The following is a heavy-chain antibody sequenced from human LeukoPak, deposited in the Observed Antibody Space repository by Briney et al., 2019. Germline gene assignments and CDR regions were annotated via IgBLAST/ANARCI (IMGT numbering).Heavy chain of an antibody. Sequence: ASVKVSCKVSGYTLTELSMHWVRQAPGKGLEWMGGFDPEDGETIYAQKFQGRVTMTEDTSTDTAYMELSSLRSEDTAVYYCTTHCSGGSCYPTNWFDPWGQGTLVTVSS. D-gene: IGHD2-15*01. V-gene: IGHV1-24*01. CDR3: TTHCSGGSCYPTNWFDP. J-gene: IGHJ5*02. CDR1: GYTLTELS. CDR2: FDPEDGET.